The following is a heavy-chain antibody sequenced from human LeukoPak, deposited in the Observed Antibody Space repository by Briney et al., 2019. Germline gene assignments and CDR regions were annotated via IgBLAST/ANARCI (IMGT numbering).Heavy chain of an antibody. J-gene: IGHJ4*02. CDR1: GGTFSGYA. Sequence: SVKVSCKASGGTFSGYAISWVRQAPGQGLEWMGRIIPIFGIANYAQKFQGRVTITADKSTSTAYMELSSLRSEDTAVYYCARDLAKDYYDSSGYPPDYWGQGTLVTVSS. CDR2: IIPIFGIA. CDR3: ARDLAKDYYDSSGYPPDY. V-gene: IGHV1-69*04. D-gene: IGHD3-22*01.